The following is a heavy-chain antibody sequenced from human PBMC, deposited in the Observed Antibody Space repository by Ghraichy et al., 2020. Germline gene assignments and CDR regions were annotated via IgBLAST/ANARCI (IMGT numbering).Heavy chain of an antibody. CDR2: IWYDGSNK. Sequence: GGSLRLSCAASGFTFSSYGMHWVRQAPGKGLEWVAVIWYDGSNKYYADSVKGRFTISRDNSKNTLYLQMNSLRAEDTAVYYCARVPLLWSDPYYYGMDVWGQGTTVTVSS. V-gene: IGHV3-33*01. D-gene: IGHD3-10*01. CDR1: GFTFSSYG. J-gene: IGHJ6*02. CDR3: ARVPLLWSDPYYYGMDV.